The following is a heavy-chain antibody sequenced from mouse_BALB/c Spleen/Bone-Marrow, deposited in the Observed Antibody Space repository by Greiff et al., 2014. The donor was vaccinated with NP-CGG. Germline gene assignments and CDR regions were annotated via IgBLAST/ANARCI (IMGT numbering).Heavy chain of an antibody. D-gene: IGHD2-2*01. CDR3: TKIYYGYDGGYYYAMDY. V-gene: IGHV5-6-4*01. CDR1: GFTFSSYA. CDR2: ISSGGSYT. Sequence: EVHLVESGGGLVKPGGSLKLSCAASGFTFSSYAMSWVRQTPEKRLEWVATISSGGSYTYYPDSVKGRFTISRDNAKNTLYLQMSSLKSEDTAMYYCTKIYYGYDGGYYYAMDYWGQGTSVTVSS. J-gene: IGHJ4*01.